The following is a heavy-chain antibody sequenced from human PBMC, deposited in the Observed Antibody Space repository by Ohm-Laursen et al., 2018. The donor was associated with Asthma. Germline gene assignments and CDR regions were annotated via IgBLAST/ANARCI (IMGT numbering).Heavy chain of an antibody. CDR1: GFTFSSYA. J-gene: IGHJ4*02. Sequence: GSLRLSCAASGFTFSSYAMSWVRQAPGKGLEWVSAISGSGGSTYYADSVRGRFTISRDNSKNTLYLQMNSLRAEDTAVYYCANVNRVSSGWYGYFDYWGQGTLVTVSS. CDR3: ANVNRVSSGWYGYFDY. D-gene: IGHD6-19*01. CDR2: ISGSGGST. V-gene: IGHV3-23*01.